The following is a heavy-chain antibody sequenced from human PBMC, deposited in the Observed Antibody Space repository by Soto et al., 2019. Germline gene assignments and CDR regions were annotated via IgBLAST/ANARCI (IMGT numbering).Heavy chain of an antibody. Sequence: SVKVSPKATGGTFCSYPITWLRQDPGQGLEWMGGIIPIFGTANYAQKFQGRVTITADESTSTAYMELSSLRSEDTAVYYCARGYCSSTSCSPPRFYYGMDVWGQGTTVNVSS. D-gene: IGHD2-2*01. J-gene: IGHJ6*02. CDR3: ARGYCSSTSCSPPRFYYGMDV. CDR1: GGTFCSYP. CDR2: IIPIFGTA. V-gene: IGHV1-69*13.